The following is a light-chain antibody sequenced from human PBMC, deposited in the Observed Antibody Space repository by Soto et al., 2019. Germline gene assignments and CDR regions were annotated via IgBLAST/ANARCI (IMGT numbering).Light chain of an antibody. CDR1: QGIRRD. CDR3: LQHNSYPVT. Sequence: DIQMTPSPSSLSAPVGGRVTITCRASQGIRRDLGWYQQKPGKAPTRLIYAVSSLHSGVPSRFMCSQSDTQITLAISSLQPEDSATFYCLQHNSYPVTCGGGTKVEIK. V-gene: IGKV1-17*01. CDR2: AVS. J-gene: IGKJ4*01.